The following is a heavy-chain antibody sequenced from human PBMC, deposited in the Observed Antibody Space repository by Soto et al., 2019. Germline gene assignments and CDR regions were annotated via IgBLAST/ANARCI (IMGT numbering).Heavy chain of an antibody. CDR3: ARDSESYYYGMDV. Sequence: PGGSLRLSCAASGFTFSNYAMTWVRQAPGKGLEWVSGVSGSGSYTYYADSVKGRFTISRDNSKNTLYLQMNSLRAEDTAVYYCARDSESYYYGMDVWGQGTTVTVSS. CDR2: VSGSGSYT. CDR1: GFTFSNYA. V-gene: IGHV3-23*01. J-gene: IGHJ6*02.